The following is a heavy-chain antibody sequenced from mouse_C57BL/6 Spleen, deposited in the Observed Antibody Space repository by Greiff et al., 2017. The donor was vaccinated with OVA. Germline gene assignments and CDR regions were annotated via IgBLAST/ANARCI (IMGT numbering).Heavy chain of an antibody. V-gene: IGHV10-1*01. CDR1: GFSFNTYA. CDR3: VRQGVDAMDY. CDR2: IRSKSNNYAT. D-gene: IGHD1-1*01. Sequence: EVKVVESGGGLVQPKGSLKLSCAASGFSFNTYAMNWVRQAPGKGLEWVARIRSKSNNYATYYADSVKDRFTISRDDSESMLYLQMNNLKTEDTAMYYCVRQGVDAMDYWGQGTSVTVSS. J-gene: IGHJ4*01.